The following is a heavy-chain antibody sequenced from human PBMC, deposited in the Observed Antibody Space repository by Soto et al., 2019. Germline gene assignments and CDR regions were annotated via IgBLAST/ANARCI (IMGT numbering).Heavy chain of an antibody. CDR3: ARGIPSGYSSSWQRNGFDP. Sequence: QVQLQQWGAGLLKPSETLSLTCAVYGGSFSGYYWSWIRQPPGKGLEWIGEINHSGSTNYNPSLKSRVTISVDTSKNQFSLKLSSVTAADTAVYYCARGIPSGYSSSWQRNGFDPWGQGTLVTVSS. D-gene: IGHD6-13*01. CDR2: INHSGST. J-gene: IGHJ5*02. CDR1: GGSFSGYY. V-gene: IGHV4-34*01.